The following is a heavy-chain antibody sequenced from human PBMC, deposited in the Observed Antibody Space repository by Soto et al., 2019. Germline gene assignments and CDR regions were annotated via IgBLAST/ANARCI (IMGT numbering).Heavy chain of an antibody. CDR3: ARTPGDVVPAAMLWDV. D-gene: IGHD2-2*01. V-gene: IGHV4-4*02. CDR2: IYHSGST. J-gene: IGHJ6*04. Sequence: SETLSLTCAVSSGSISSSNWWSWVRQPPGKGLEWIGEIYHSGSTNYNPSLKSRVTISVDKSKNQFSLKLSSVTAADTAVYYCARTPGDVVPAAMLWDVWGKGTTVTVSS. CDR1: SGSISSSNW.